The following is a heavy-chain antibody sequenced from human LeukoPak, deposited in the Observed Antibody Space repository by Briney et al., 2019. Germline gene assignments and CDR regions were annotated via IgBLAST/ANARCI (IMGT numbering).Heavy chain of an antibody. CDR1: GGSINSRSDY. CDR3: ARCPYDLLTGFSKWFFDL. J-gene: IGHJ2*01. CDR2: VYYSGDT. Sequence: SETLSLTCTVSGGSINSRSDYWGWIRQPPGKGLEWIGNVYYSGDTYYNTSLQSRVTISVDTSESQFSLTLNSVTAADTAVYYCARCPYDLLTGFSKWFFDLWGRGALVTVSS. D-gene: IGHD3-9*01. V-gene: IGHV4-39*01.